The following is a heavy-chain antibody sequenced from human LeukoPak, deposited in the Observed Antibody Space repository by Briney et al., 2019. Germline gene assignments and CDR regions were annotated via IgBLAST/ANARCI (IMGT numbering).Heavy chain of an antibody. V-gene: IGHV1-69*04. Sequence: GASVKVSCKTSGYTFTNFAMIWVRQAPGQGLEWMGRIIPILGIANYAQKFQGRVTITADKSTSTAYMELSSLRSEDTAVYYCARQYCSSTSCYAFDIWGQGTMVTVSS. J-gene: IGHJ3*02. CDR1: GYTFTNFA. CDR2: IIPILGIA. CDR3: ARQYCSSTSCYAFDI. D-gene: IGHD2-2*01.